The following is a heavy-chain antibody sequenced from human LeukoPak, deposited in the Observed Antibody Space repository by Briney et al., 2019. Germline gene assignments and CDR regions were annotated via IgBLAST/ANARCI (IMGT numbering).Heavy chain of an antibody. CDR3: ARRGRGYSYGYYFDY. V-gene: IGHV4-61*02. CDR1: GGSISSGSYY. J-gene: IGHJ4*02. CDR2: IYTSGST. Sequence: SETLSLTCTVSGGSISSGSYYWSWIRQPAGKGLEWIGRIYTSGSTNYNPSLKSRVTISVDTSKNQFSLKLSSVTAADTAVYYCARRGRGYSYGYYFDYWGQGTLVTVSS. D-gene: IGHD5-18*01.